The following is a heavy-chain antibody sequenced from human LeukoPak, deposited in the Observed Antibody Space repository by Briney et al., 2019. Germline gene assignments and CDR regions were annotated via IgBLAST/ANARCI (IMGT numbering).Heavy chain of an antibody. CDR1: GGSFSGYY. CDR3: ARRGRITIFGVVEVNWFDP. Sequence: SETLSLTCAVDGGSFSGYYWTWIRQPPGKGLEWIGQIHHSGNTNYNPSLKSRVTISVDTSKNQFSLKLSSVTAADTAVYYCARRGRITIFGVVEVNWFDPWGQGTLVTVSS. V-gene: IGHV4-34*01. D-gene: IGHD3-3*01. J-gene: IGHJ5*02. CDR2: IHHSGNT.